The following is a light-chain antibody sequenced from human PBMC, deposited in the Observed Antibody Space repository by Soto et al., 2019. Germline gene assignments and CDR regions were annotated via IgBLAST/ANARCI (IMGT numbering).Light chain of an antibody. V-gene: IGKV3-20*01. Sequence: EIVLTQSPGTLSLSPGERATLSCRASQTVLNNYLTWYQQKPGQAPRLLIYDASSRATGIPDRFSGSGSGTEFTLIISSLQPDDFATYYCQEYSSYWTFGQGTKVDIK. CDR1: QTVLNNY. CDR3: QEYSSYWT. J-gene: IGKJ1*01. CDR2: DAS.